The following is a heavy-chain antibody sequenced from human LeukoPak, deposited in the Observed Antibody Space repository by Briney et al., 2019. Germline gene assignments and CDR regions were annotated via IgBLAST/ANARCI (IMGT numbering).Heavy chain of an antibody. CDR2: ISSSSSTI. Sequence: GGSLRLSCAASGFTFSSYSMNWVRQAPGKGLEWVSYISSSSSTIYYADSVKGRFTISRDNSKNTLYLQMNSLRAEDTAVYYCARNSGYSYGYGDYWGQGTLVTVSS. D-gene: IGHD5-18*01. CDR1: GFTFSSYS. CDR3: ARNSGYSYGYGDY. V-gene: IGHV3-48*01. J-gene: IGHJ4*02.